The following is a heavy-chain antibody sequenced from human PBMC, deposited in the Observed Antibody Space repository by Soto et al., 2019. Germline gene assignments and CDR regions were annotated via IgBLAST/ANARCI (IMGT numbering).Heavy chain of an antibody. CDR1: GGSISSSSYY. V-gene: IGHV4-39*01. D-gene: IGHD4-17*01. CDR2: IYYSGST. J-gene: IGHJ4*02. CDR3: ATLSGDYGDYVGAYGSPHLFDY. Sequence: SETLSLTCTVSGGSISSSSYYWGWIRQPPGKGLEWIGSIYYSGSTYYNPSLKSRVTISVDTSKNQFSLKLSSVTAADTAVYYCATLSGDYGDYVGAYGSPHLFDYWGQGTLVTVSS.